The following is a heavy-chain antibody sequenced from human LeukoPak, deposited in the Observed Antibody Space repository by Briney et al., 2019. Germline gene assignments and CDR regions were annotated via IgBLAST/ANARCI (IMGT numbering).Heavy chain of an antibody. V-gene: IGHV3-21*01. Sequence: GGSLRLSCAASGFTFSSYSMNWVRQAPGKGLEWVSSISSSSSYIYYADSVKGRFTISRDNAKNSLYLQMNSLRAEDTAVYYCARVEGPTYYYDSSGLKAWGQGTLVTVSS. CDR2: ISSSSSYI. CDR3: ARVEGPTYYYDSSGLKA. CDR1: GFTFSSYS. J-gene: IGHJ5*02. D-gene: IGHD3-22*01.